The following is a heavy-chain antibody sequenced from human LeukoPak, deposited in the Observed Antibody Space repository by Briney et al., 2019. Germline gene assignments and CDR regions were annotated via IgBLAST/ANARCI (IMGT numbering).Heavy chain of an antibody. Sequence: PGGSLRLSCAASGFTVITNYMTWVRQAPGKGLEWVALIWYDGSNKYYADSVKGRFTISRDNSKNTLYLQMNSLRAEDTAVYYCARDTRYYDSSGYYWLDYWGQGTLVTVSS. CDR3: ARDTRYYDSSGYYWLDY. D-gene: IGHD3-22*01. V-gene: IGHV3-33*08. CDR2: IWYDGSNK. J-gene: IGHJ4*02. CDR1: GFTVITNY.